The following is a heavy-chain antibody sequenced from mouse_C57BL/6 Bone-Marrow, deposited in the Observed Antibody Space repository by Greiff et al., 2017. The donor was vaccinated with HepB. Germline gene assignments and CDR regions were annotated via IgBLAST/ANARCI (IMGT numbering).Heavy chain of an antibody. CDR1: GFTFSDYY. J-gene: IGHJ4*01. D-gene: IGHD2-4*01. CDR2: ISNGGGST. V-gene: IGHV5-12*01. Sequence: EVKVVESGGGLVQPGGSLKLSCAASGFTFSDYYMYWVRQTPEKRLEWVAYISNGGGSTYYPDTVKGRFTISRDNAKNTLYLQMSRLKSEDTAMYYCARWGLRRMDYWGQGTSVTVSS. CDR3: ARWGLRRMDY.